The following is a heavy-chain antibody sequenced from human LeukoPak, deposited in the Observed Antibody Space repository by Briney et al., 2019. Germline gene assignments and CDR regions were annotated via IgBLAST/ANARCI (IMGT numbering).Heavy chain of an antibody. V-gene: IGHV4-31*03. CDR3: ARVGNRADDYTGAFDI. CDR1: GGSIINDDSY. CDR2: IYYTGSA. J-gene: IGHJ3*02. Sequence: SETLSLTCTVSGGSIINDDSYWSWIRQHPGKGLEGIGYIYYTGSAYYRPPRQSRLTISLDTSKNHFSLKLSSVTAADTAVYYCARVGNRADDYTGAFDIWGQGTMVTVSS. D-gene: IGHD4-11*01.